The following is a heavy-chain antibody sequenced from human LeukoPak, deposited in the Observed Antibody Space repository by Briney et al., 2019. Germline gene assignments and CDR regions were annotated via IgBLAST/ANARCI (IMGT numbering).Heavy chain of an antibody. Sequence: GGSLRLSCAASGFTSSSYALNWVRQAPGKGLEWVANIKQDGSEKYYVDSVKGRFTISRDNAKNSLYLQMNSLRAEDTAVYYCAREETAMVNLYYYGMDVWGQGTTVTVSS. D-gene: IGHD5-18*01. CDR2: IKQDGSEK. CDR1: GFTSSSYA. V-gene: IGHV3-7*01. J-gene: IGHJ6*02. CDR3: AREETAMVNLYYYGMDV.